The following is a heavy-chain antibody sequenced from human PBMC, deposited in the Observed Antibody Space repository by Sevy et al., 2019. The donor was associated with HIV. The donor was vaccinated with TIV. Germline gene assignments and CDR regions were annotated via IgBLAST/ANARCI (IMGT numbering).Heavy chain of an antibody. CDR2: IKNENEGGTT. Sequence: GGSLRLSCAASGFPFSDAWMNWVRQAPGKGLEWVGLIKNENEGGTTDYAAAVKGRFTISRDDSKNTLFLQMSSLKTVYTAIYYCTTDWSSVSTWMRAFDLWGKGTMVAVSS. D-gene: IGHD3-3*01. CDR3: TTDWSSVSTWMRAFDL. V-gene: IGHV3-15*01. CDR1: GFPFSDAW. J-gene: IGHJ3*01.